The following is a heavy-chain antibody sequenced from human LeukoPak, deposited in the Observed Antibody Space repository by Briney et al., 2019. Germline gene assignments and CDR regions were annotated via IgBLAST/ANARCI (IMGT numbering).Heavy chain of an antibody. CDR1: GGTFSSYA. CDR3: ARDKEDILTGYQGYYYYGMDV. Sequence: SVKVSCKASGGTFSSYAISWVRQAPGQGLEWMGGIIPIFGTANYAQKFQGRVTITADESTSTAYMELSSLRSEDTAVYYCARDKEDILTGYQGYYYYGMDVWGQGTLVTVSS. CDR2: IIPIFGTA. V-gene: IGHV1-69*01. J-gene: IGHJ6*02. D-gene: IGHD3-9*01.